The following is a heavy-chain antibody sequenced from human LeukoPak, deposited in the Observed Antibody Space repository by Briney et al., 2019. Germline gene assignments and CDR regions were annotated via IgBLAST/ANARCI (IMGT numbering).Heavy chain of an antibody. CDR1: GGSISSDY. V-gene: IGHV4-59*08. CDR3: ARFYYDSRGYWYYFDY. CDR2: ISYSGST. D-gene: IGHD3-22*01. J-gene: IGHJ4*02. Sequence: SETLSLTCTVSGGSISSDYWSWIRQPPGKGLEWIGYISYSGSTSYYPSLKSRVTISGDSSKNQFSLKLSSVTAADTAVYYCARFYYDSRGYWYYFDYWGQGTLVTVSS.